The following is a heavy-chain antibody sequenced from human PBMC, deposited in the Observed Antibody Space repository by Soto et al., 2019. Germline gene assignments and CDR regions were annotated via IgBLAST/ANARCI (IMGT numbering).Heavy chain of an antibody. CDR1: GGTFSSYT. J-gene: IGHJ4*02. CDR3: ARGARDGYNYWRGDY. D-gene: IGHD5-12*01. V-gene: IGHV1-69*02. CDR2: IIPILGIA. Sequence: QVQLVQSGAEVKKPGSSVKVSCKASGGTFSSYTISWVRQAPGQGLEWMGRIIPILGIANYAQKFQGRVTITADKSTSTAYMELSSLRSEDTAVYYCARGARDGYNYWRGDYWGQGTLVTVSS.